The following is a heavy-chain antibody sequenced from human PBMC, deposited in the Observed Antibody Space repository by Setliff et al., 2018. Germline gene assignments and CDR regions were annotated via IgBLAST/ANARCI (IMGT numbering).Heavy chain of an antibody. V-gene: IGHV4-59*13. CDR2: VYNNGNNGIT. CDR1: GGSITNSY. J-gene: IGHJ6*03. D-gene: IGHD3-3*01. Sequence: SETLSLTCTVSGGSITNSYWSWIRQTPGKGLEWIGYVYNNGNNGITKHNPSLRSRVTMSLDTSKNNFSMQLRSVTAADTAVYYCARDFSTPHFGVARGSYYYYYMDVWGTGTTVTVSS. CDR3: ARDFSTPHFGVARGSYYYYYMDV.